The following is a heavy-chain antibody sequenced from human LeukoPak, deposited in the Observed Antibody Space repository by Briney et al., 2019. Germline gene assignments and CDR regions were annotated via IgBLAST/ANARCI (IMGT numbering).Heavy chain of an antibody. Sequence: GGSPRLSCAASGFSFSGYGMHWVRQVPGKGLEWVAFIRYDGITKFYIDSVKGRFATSRDNSKNTLSLQMNSLRTEDTAVYYCAALHTGTFVDYWGQGTLVTVSS. J-gene: IGHJ4*02. V-gene: IGHV3-30*02. CDR1: GFSFSGYG. CDR2: IRYDGITK. CDR3: AALHTGTFVDY. D-gene: IGHD4-17*01.